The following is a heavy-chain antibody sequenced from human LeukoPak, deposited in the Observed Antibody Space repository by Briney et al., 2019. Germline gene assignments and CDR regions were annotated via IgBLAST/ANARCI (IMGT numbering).Heavy chain of an antibody. V-gene: IGHV1-8*01. CDR3: ARGRRWLQYGGKWFDP. D-gene: IGHD5-24*01. Sequence: ASVKVSCKASGYTFTSYDINWVRQATGQGLEWMGWMNPNSGNTGYAQKFQGRVTMTRNTSISTAYMELSSLRSEDTAVYYCARGRRWLQYGGKWFDPWGQGTLVTFTS. CDR2: MNPNSGNT. CDR1: GYTFTSYD. J-gene: IGHJ5*02.